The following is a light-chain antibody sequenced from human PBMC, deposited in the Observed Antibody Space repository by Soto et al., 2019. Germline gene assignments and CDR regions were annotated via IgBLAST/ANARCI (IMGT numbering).Light chain of an antibody. J-gene: IGKJ1*01. CDR3: QQYNNWPFPSWT. CDR1: QSVSSN. CDR2: GAS. V-gene: IGKV3-15*01. Sequence: EIVMTQSPATLSVSPGERAPLSCRASQSVSSNLAWYQQKPGQAPRLLIYGASTRATGIPARFSGSGSGTEFTLTISSLQSEDFAVYYCQQYNNWPFPSWTFGQGTKVEIK.